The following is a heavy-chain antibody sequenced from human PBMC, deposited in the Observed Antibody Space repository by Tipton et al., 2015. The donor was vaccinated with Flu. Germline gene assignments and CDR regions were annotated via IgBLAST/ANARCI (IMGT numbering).Heavy chain of an antibody. V-gene: IGHV1-69*19. J-gene: IGHJ4*02. CDR1: GGTFANYA. Sequence: QVQLVQSGAEVKKPGSSVKVSCKPSGGTFANYAINWVRQAPGQGLEWMGRIIPAFGTTNYVQKFQGRVTFTADESTSTAYMELRSLRSDDTAVYYCARDLAQGIVIMPPTQRFDYWDQGTLVTVSS. CDR3: ARDLAQGIVIMPPTQRFDY. D-gene: IGHD3-10*01. CDR2: IIPAFGTT.